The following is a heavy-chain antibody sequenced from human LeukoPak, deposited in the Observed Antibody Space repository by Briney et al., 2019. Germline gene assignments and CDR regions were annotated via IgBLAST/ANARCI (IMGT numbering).Heavy chain of an antibody. CDR2: LSGSGYNT. V-gene: IGHV3-23*01. J-gene: IGHJ4*02. D-gene: IGHD2-2*01. Sequence: GGSLRLSCAASGCTFSSHALSWVRQAPGKGLEWVSSLSGSGYNTYYADPVKGRFTISRDNSKNTVYLQMNSLRAEDTAVYYCAKDPYGTRYFDYWGQGTLVTVSS. CDR3: AKDPYGTRYFDY. CDR1: GCTFSSHA.